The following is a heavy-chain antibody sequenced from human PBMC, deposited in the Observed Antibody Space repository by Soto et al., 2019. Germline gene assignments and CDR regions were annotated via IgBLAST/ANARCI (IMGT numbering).Heavy chain of an antibody. CDR1: GYTFTSYA. Sequence: GASVKVSCKASGYTFTSYAMHWVRQAPGQRLEWMGWINAGNGNTKYSQKFQGRVTITRDTSASTAYMELSSLRSEDTAVYYFARGGFWSGYSLYYYYYMDVWGKGTTVTVSS. CDR3: ARGGFWSGYSLYYYYYMDV. J-gene: IGHJ6*03. CDR2: INAGNGNT. V-gene: IGHV1-3*01. D-gene: IGHD3-3*01.